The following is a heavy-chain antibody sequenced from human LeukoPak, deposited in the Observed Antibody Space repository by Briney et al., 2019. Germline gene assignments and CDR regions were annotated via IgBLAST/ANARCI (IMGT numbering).Heavy chain of an antibody. CDR1: GFTFSSYS. CDR3: ARDLRTYCSGGSCFLTRDWFDP. CDR2: IWYDGSNK. J-gene: IGHJ5*02. D-gene: IGHD2-15*01. Sequence: PGGSLRLSCAASGFTFSSYSMNWVRQAPGKGLEWVAVIWYDGSNKYYADSVKGRFTISRDNSKNTLYLQMNSLRAEDTAVYYCARDLRTYCSGGSCFLTRDWFDPWGQGTLVTVSS. V-gene: IGHV3-33*08.